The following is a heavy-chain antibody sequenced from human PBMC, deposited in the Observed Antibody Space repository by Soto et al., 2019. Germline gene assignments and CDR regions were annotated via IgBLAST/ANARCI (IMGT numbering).Heavy chain of an antibody. Sequence: ASVKVSCKASGYTFTSYAMHWVRQAPGQRLEWMGWINAGNGNTKYSQKFQGRVTITRDTSASTAYMELSSLRSEDTAVYYCAKDTDRTQWEPPTFDYWGQGTLVTVSS. CDR2: INAGNGNT. J-gene: IGHJ4*02. CDR1: GYTFTSYA. V-gene: IGHV1-3*01. CDR3: AKDTDRTQWEPPTFDY. D-gene: IGHD1-26*01.